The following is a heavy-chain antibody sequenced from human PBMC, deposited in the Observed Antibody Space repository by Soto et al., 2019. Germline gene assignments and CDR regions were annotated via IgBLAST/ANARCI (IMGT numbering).Heavy chain of an antibody. CDR1: GFTFSSYA. Sequence: EVQLLESGGGLVQPGGSRRLSCAASGFTFSSYAMSWVRQAPGKGLDWVSAISGGGGSTYYADSVKGRFTISRDNSKNTLYLQMNSLRAEDTAVYYCARWAAAGPAGFYYYGMDVWGQGTTVTVSS. V-gene: IGHV3-23*01. J-gene: IGHJ6*02. CDR3: ARWAAAGPAGFYYYGMDV. CDR2: ISGGGGST. D-gene: IGHD6-13*01.